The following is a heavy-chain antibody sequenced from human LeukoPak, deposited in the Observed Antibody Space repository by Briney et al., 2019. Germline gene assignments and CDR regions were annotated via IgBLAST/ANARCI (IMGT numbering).Heavy chain of an antibody. J-gene: IGHJ4*02. CDR2: IYYSGST. Sequence: PSETLSLTCTVSGGSISNYYWSWIRQPPGKGLEWIGYIYYSGSTNYNPSLESRVTISVDTSKNQFSLKLSSVTAADTAVYYCARGYSGYDHTFDYWGQGTLVTVSS. D-gene: IGHD5-12*01. CDR1: GGSISNYY. V-gene: IGHV4-59*01. CDR3: ARGYSGYDHTFDY.